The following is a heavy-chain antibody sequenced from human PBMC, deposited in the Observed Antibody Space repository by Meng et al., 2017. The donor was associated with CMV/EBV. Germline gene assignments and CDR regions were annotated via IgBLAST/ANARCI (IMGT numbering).Heavy chain of an antibody. CDR2: ISSSGSTI. D-gene: IGHD2-2*01. V-gene: IGHV3-48*03. J-gene: IGHJ6*02. CDR1: GFTFSSYE. Sequence: GESLKISCAASGFTFSSYEMNWVRQAPGTGLEWVSYISSSGSTIYYADSVKGRFTFSRDNAKNSLYLQMNSLRAEDTAVYYCARGEVVVVPPGGYYGMDVWGQGTTVTVSS. CDR3: ARGEVVVVPPGGYYGMDV.